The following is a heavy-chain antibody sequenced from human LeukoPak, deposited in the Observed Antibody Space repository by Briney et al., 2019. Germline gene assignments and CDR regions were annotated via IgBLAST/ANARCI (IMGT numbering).Heavy chain of an antibody. V-gene: IGHV4-39*07. CDR2: IYYSGST. CDR3: ASVKWDLSFDY. D-gene: IGHD1-26*01. J-gene: IGHJ4*02. Sequence: PSETLSLTCTVSGGSINNNDYYWGWVRQPPGKGLEWIATIYYSGSTYYNPSLKSRVTISEDTSNNQFFLKLSSVTAADTAVYYCASVKWDLSFDYWGQGTLVTVSS. CDR1: GGSINNNDYY.